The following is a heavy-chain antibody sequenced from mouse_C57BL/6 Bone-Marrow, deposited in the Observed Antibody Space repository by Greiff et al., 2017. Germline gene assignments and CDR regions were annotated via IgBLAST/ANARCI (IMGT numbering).Heavy chain of an antibody. CDR3: RGYSNYEYWYFDV. CDR1: GFNIKDDY. J-gene: IGHJ1*03. CDR2: IDPENGDP. Sequence: VQLQQSGAELVRPGASVKLSCTASGFNIKDDYMHWVQQRPEQGLEWIGWIDPENGDPEYASKFQGKATITADTSSNTSYLQLSSLTSEDTAGYYCRGYSNYEYWYFDVWGTWTTVTVSS. D-gene: IGHD2-5*01. V-gene: IGHV14-4*01.